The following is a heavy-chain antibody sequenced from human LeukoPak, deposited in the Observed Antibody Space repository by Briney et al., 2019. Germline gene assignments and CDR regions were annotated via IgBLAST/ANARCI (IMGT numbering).Heavy chain of an antibody. CDR3: AKGSPHDYDILTGYPGTS. J-gene: IGHJ4*02. CDR2: ISGSGGST. CDR1: GFTFSSYG. D-gene: IGHD3-9*01. V-gene: IGHV3-23*01. Sequence: GGTLRPSCAASGFTFSSYGMSWARQAPGKGLEWVSAISGSGGSTYYADSVKGRFTISRDNSKNTLYLQMNSLRAEDTAVYYCAKGSPHDYDILTGYPGTSWGQGTLVTVSS.